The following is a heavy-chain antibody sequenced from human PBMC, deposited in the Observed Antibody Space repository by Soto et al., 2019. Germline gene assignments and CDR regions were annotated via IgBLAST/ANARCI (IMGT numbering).Heavy chain of an antibody. J-gene: IGHJ4*02. Sequence: QVQLQESGPGLMKPSGTLSLTCAVSGGSITSNWWSWVRQPPGKGREWIAEIFHTGSANYNPSLMSRLTISMDKSKNHLSLNLNSVTAADTAVYYCARHIAVSGTRGFDHWGQGTLVTVSS. V-gene: IGHV4-4*02. CDR2: IFHTGSA. CDR1: GGSITSNW. CDR3: ARHIAVSGTRGFDH. D-gene: IGHD2-21*01.